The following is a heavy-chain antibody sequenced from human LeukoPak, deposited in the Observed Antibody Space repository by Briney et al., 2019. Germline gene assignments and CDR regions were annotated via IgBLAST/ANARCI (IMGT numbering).Heavy chain of an antibody. D-gene: IGHD3-9*01. CDR3: ARDGYDILTGPRYYFDY. CDR1: GGSISSYY. CDR2: IYYSGST. Sequence: PSETLSLTCTVSGGSISSYYWSWIRQPPGKGLEWIGYIYYSGSTNYNPSLKSRVTISVDTSKNQFSLKLSSVTAADTAVYYCARDGYDILTGPRYYFDYWGQGTLVAVSS. J-gene: IGHJ4*02. V-gene: IGHV4-59*01.